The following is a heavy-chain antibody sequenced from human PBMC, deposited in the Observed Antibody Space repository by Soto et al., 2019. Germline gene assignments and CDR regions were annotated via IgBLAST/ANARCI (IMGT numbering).Heavy chain of an antibody. CDR1: GGTFSSYG. V-gene: IGHV1-8*02. Sequence: ASVKVSCKASGGTFSSYGISWVRQATGQGLEWMGWMNPNSGNTGYAQKFQGRVTMTRNTSISTAYMELSSLRSEDTAVYYCARGVLWFGELFNSAYYYGMDVWGQGTTVTVSS. D-gene: IGHD3-10*01. CDR3: ARGVLWFGELFNSAYYYGMDV. J-gene: IGHJ6*02. CDR2: MNPNSGNT.